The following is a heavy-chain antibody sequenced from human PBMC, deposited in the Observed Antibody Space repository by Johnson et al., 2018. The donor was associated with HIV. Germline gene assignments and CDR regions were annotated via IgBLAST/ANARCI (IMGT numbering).Heavy chain of an antibody. Sequence: VQLVESGGGVVQPGGSLRLSCAASGFTFSSYWMSWVRQAPGKGLEWVANIKQDGSEKYYVDSVKGRFTISRDNAKNSLSMQMNSLRAEDTAVYYRARASWVVYDYRAFDIWGQGTMVTVSS. CDR2: IKQDGSEK. CDR3: ARASWVVYDYRAFDI. J-gene: IGHJ3*02. D-gene: IGHD5/OR15-5a*01. V-gene: IGHV3-7*05. CDR1: GFTFSSYW.